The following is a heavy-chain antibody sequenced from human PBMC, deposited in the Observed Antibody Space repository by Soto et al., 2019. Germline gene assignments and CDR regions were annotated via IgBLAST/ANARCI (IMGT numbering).Heavy chain of an antibody. CDR1: GFSFSDYY. V-gene: IGHV3-11*01. CDR2: ISGTGTTI. D-gene: IGHD2-2*01. CDR3: ASFYCSSASCYDAFDI. Sequence: GGSLRLSCAASGFSFSDYYMNWIRQAPGKGLEWVSYISGTGTTIYYADSVKGRFTISRDNAKNSLYLQMNSLRAEDTAVYYCASFYCSSASCYDAFDIWGQGTMVTLSS. J-gene: IGHJ3*02.